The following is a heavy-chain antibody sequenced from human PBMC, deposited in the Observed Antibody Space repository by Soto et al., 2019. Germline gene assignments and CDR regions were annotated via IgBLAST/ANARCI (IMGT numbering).Heavy chain of an antibody. CDR2: IYYGGST. V-gene: IGHV4-31*03. CDR3: ARGGYYYENSGQNTYDY. CDR1: GGSISSGGYY. J-gene: IGHJ4*01. D-gene: IGHD3-22*01. Sequence: SETLSLTCTVSGGSISSGGYYWSWIRQHPGKGLEWIGYIYYGGSTYYNPSLKSRATISGDTSKNQFSLKLSSVTAADTAVYYCARGGYYYENSGQNTYDYWGQGILVTVSS.